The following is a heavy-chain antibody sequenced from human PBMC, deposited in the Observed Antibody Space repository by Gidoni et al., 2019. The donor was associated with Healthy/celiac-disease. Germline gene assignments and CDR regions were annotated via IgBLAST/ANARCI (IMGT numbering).Heavy chain of an antibody. CDR2: ISSSSSTI. D-gene: IGHD2-8*01. J-gene: IGHJ4*02. CDR1: AFTFISYS. CDR3: ARENGWPKGHFDY. V-gene: IGHV3-48*01. Sequence: EVQLVESGGGLVQPGGSLRLSCAASAFTFISYSMNWVRQAPGTGLEWVSYISSSSSTIYYADSVKGRFTISRDNAKNSLYLQMNSLRAEDTAVYYCARENGWPKGHFDYWGQGTLVTVSS.